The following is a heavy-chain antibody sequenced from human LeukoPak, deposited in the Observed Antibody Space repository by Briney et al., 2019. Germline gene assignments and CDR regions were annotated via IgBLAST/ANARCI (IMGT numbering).Heavy chain of an antibody. J-gene: IGHJ4*02. Sequence: ASVKVSCKASGYTFAGYYMHWLRQAPGQGLEWMGWMNPNSGDTNYAQKFQGRVTMTRDASITTAYMELSRLRSDDTAVYYCARQSGDSSSILFFDYWGQGTLVTVSS. D-gene: IGHD3-22*01. CDR2: MNPNSGDT. CDR3: ARQSGDSSSILFFDY. CDR1: GYTFAGYY. V-gene: IGHV1-2*02.